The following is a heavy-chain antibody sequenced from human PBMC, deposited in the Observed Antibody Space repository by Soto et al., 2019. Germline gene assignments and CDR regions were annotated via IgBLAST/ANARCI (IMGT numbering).Heavy chain of an antibody. J-gene: IGHJ2*01. CDR1: GGTFSSYT. CDR2: IIPILGIA. D-gene: IGHD6-6*01. Sequence: ASVKVSCKASGGTFSSYTISWVRQAPGQGLEWMGRIIPILGIANYAQKFQGRVTITADKSTSTAYMELSSLRSEDTAVYYCAREVMGEQLASYWYFDLWGRGTLVTVSS. CDR3: AREVMGEQLASYWYFDL. V-gene: IGHV1-69*04.